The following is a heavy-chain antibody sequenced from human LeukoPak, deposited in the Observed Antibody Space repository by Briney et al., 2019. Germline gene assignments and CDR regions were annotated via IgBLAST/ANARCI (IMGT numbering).Heavy chain of an antibody. J-gene: IGHJ4*02. Sequence: GGSLRLSCAASGFTFSDYAMSWVRQAPGKGLQWVSGISSKGDATYFTDFVKGRFTISRDNSKNALYLQMNSLRAEDTAVYYCARDSSGYYTGYFDYWGQGTLVTVSS. CDR3: ARDSSGYYTGYFDY. V-gene: IGHV3-23*01. D-gene: IGHD3-3*01. CDR2: ISSKGDAT. CDR1: GFTFSDYA.